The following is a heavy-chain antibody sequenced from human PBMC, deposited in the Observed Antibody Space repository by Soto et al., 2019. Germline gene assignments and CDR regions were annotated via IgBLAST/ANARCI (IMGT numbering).Heavy chain of an antibody. CDR3: AKGRPVDSDVFDF. V-gene: IGHV3-23*01. D-gene: IGHD2-21*01. Sequence: PGGSLRLSCAASGFTYSSHGMSWVRQAPGQGLEWVSSISYGGELTFYIDSVKGRFTISRDDSQNTLYLDMSGLRAEDTAMYYCAKGRPVDSDVFDFWGQGTMVTVSS. CDR2: ISYGGELT. J-gene: IGHJ4*03. CDR1: GFTYSSHG.